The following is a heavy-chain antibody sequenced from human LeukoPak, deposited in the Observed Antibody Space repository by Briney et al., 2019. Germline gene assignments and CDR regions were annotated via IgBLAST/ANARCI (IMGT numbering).Heavy chain of an antibody. D-gene: IGHD2-8*02. Sequence: PSETLSLTCAVNGGAFNGYYWSWIRQSPEQGLVWIGEINYSGTTISNPSLESRVSMSMDLTRKRFSLELTSVTAADTAVYYCARRGECTAWNFDYWAQGSLVSVSS. CDR2: INYSGTT. V-gene: IGHV4-34*01. CDR3: ARRGECTAWNFDY. J-gene: IGHJ4*02. CDR1: GGAFNGYY.